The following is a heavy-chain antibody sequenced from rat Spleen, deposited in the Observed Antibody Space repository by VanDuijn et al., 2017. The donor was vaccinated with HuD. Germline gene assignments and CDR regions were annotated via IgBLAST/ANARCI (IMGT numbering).Heavy chain of an antibody. Sequence: EVQLVESDGDLVQPGRSLKLSCEASGFTFSDYYMAWVRQSPTKGLEWVATVSYDGSGTYYRDSVKGRFTISRDNAKSTLYLQMDSLRSEDTATYDCVRHTYFDYWGQGVMVTVSS. CDR1: GFTFSDYY. CDR2: VSYDGSGT. CDR3: VRHTYFDY. V-gene: IGHV5-29*01. J-gene: IGHJ2*01.